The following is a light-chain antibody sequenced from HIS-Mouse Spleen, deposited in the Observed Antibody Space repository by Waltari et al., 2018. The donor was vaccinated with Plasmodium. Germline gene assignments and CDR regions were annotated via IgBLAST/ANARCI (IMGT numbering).Light chain of an antibody. V-gene: IGLV3-19*01. CDR3: NSRDSSGNHLV. Sequence: SSELTQDPAVSVALGQTVRITCQGDSLRRYYASWYQQTPGQAPVLVIYGKNNRPSGIPDRFSGSSSGNTASLTITGAQAEDEADYYCNSRDSSGNHLVFGGGTKLTVL. CDR2: GKN. CDR1: SLRRYY. J-gene: IGLJ2*01.